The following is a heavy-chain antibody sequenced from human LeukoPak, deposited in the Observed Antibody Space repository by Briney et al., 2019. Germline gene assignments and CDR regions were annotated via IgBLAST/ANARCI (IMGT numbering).Heavy chain of an antibody. CDR1: GFTFSSYA. Sequence: GGSLSLSCAASGFTFSSYAMSWVRQAPGKGLEWVSAISGSGGSTYYADSVKGRFTISRDNSKNTLYLQMNRLRVEDTAVYYCARKEIQIPLRYFDYWGQGSLVTVSS. CDR3: ARKEIQIPLRYFDY. CDR2: ISGSGGST. J-gene: IGHJ4*02. V-gene: IGHV3-23*01. D-gene: IGHD3-9*01.